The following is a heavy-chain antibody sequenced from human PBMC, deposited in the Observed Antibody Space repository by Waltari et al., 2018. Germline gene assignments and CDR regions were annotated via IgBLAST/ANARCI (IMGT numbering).Heavy chain of an antibody. Sequence: QVQLVESGGGVVQPGGSLRLSCAASGFTFSSYGMHWVRQAPGKGLEWVAFIRYDGSNKYYADSVKGRFTISRDNSKNTLYLQMNSLRAEDTAVYYYAKDRGAVATPDYWGQGTLVTVSS. CDR1: GFTFSSYG. D-gene: IGHD6-19*01. CDR3: AKDRGAVATPDY. CDR2: IRYDGSNK. J-gene: IGHJ4*02. V-gene: IGHV3-30*02.